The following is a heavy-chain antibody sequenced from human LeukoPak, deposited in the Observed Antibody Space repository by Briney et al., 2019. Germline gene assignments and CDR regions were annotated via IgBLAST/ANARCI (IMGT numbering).Heavy chain of an antibody. D-gene: IGHD3-22*01. CDR2: IYTSGST. V-gene: IGHV4-4*07. CDR3: ARGPYYDSSKTSAFDI. Sequence: SETLSLTCTVSGGSITGYYWSWIRQPPGKGLEWIGRIYTSGSTNYNPSLKSRVTMSVDTPKNQFSLKLSSVTAADTAVYYCARGPYYDSSKTSAFDIWGQGTMVTVSS. J-gene: IGHJ3*02. CDR1: GGSITGYY.